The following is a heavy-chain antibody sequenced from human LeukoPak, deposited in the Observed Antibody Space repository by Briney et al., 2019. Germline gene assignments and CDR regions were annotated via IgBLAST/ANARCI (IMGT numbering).Heavy chain of an antibody. CDR2: IWYDGSKK. CDR3: AAGWEVSFDY. V-gene: IGHV3-33*01. Sequence: GGSLRLSCAASGFTFSDYGMHWVRQAPGKGLEWVTLIWYDGSKKWYADSVKGRFTISRDSTKKTLYLQMNSLRAEDTAVYYCAAGWEVSFDYWGQGTLVTVSS. J-gene: IGHJ4*02. CDR1: GFTFSDYG. D-gene: IGHD1-26*01.